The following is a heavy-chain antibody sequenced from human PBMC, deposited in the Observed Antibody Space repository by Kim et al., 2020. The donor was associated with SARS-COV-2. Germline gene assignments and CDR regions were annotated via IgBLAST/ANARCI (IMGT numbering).Heavy chain of an antibody. J-gene: IGHJ4*02. Sequence: SETLSLTCTVSGGSISSSSYYWGWIRQPPGKGLEWIGSIYYSGSTYYNPSLKSRVTISVDTSKNQFSLKLSSVTAADTAVYYCARDGALVWDYGGNSDRDDYWGQGTLVTVSS. CDR3: ARDGALVWDYGGNSDRDDY. V-gene: IGHV4-39*07. CDR1: GGSISSSSYY. D-gene: IGHD4-17*01. CDR2: IYYSGST.